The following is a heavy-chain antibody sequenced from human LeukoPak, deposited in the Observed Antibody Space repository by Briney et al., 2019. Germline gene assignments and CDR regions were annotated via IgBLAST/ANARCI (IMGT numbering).Heavy chain of an antibody. CDR1: GGFMNNYY. CDR2: IYYSGST. D-gene: IGHD3-22*01. CDR3: ARGGNYYDSSGYYFDY. J-gene: IGHJ4*02. Sequence: SETLSLTYSDEGGFMNNYYWSWIRQPPGKGLEWIGYIYYSGSTTYNPSLKSRVTISVDTSKNQFSLKLSSVTAADTAVYYCARGGNYYDSSGYYFDYWGQGTLVTVSS. V-gene: IGHV4-59*01.